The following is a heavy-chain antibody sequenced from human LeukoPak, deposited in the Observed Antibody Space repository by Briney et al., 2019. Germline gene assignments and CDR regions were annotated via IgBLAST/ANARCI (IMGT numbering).Heavy chain of an antibody. CDR2: INPNSGGT. Sequence: GASVKVSCKASGYTXTGNYIHWVRQAPGQGLEWMGWINPNSGGTNYAQRFQGRVTMTRDTSISTAYMELSRLTSDDTAVYYCSRGGVTDYWGQGTLVTVSS. CDR1: GYTXTGNY. D-gene: IGHD2-21*02. CDR3: SRGGVTDY. V-gene: IGHV1-2*02. J-gene: IGHJ4*02.